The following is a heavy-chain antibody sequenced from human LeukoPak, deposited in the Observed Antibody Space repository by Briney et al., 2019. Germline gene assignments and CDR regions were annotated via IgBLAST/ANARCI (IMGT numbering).Heavy chain of an antibody. CDR3: AKVLGSNPGPFDY. CDR2: ISSSSSTI. V-gene: IGHV3-48*01. CDR1: GFTFSSYS. Sequence: GGSLRLSCAASGFTFSSYSMNWVRQAPGKGLEWVSYISSSSSTIYYADSVKGRFTISRDNAKNSLYLQMNSLRAEDTAVYYCAKVLGSNPGPFDYWGQGTLVTVSS. D-gene: IGHD1-26*01. J-gene: IGHJ4*02.